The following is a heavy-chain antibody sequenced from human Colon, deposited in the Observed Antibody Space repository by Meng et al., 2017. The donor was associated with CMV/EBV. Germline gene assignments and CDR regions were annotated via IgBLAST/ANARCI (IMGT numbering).Heavy chain of an antibody. CDR3: ARDLRGLWFGELLL. CDR2: ISSIGSNL. V-gene: IGHV3-21*01. CDR1: GFTFSNYN. J-gene: IGHJ4*02. D-gene: IGHD3-10*01. Sequence: GSLRLSCAASGFTFSNYNMNWVRQAPGKGLQWVSSISSIGSNLYYADSVKGRFTISRDNAKNSLSLQMNSLRADDTAVYYCARDLRGLWFGELLLGGQGTLVTVSS.